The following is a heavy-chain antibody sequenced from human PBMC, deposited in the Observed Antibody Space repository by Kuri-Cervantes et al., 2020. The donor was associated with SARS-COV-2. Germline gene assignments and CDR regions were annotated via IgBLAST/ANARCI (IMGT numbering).Heavy chain of an antibody. V-gene: IGHV3-30-3*01. J-gene: IGHJ6*02. D-gene: IGHD2-2*01. CDR3: ASGYCSSTSCYPPRGGYYYYYGMDV. CDR1: GFTFRRYA. CDR2: ISYDGSNK. Sequence: GESLKISCAASGFTFRRYALHWVREAPGKGLEWVAVISYDGSNKDYTASGKGRSTISIDNSQNPLYLQMKSLRVEDTAVYYGASGYCSSTSCYPPRGGYYYYYGMDVWGQGTTVTVSS.